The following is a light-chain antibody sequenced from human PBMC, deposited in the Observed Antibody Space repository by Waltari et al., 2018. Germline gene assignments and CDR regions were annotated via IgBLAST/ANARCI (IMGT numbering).Light chain of an antibody. J-gene: IGLJ1*01. CDR1: KLQSKS. CDR2: QDS. CDR3: QSWDSRTLYV. Sequence: SYDLTQSPSMSVSPGQTATITCSGDKLQSKSVSWYQQKPGQSPVLVIWQDSNRPSSLPERFSGFNAGNTATLIISGTQAVDEADYYCQSWDSRTLYVFGPGTKLTVL. V-gene: IGLV3-1*01.